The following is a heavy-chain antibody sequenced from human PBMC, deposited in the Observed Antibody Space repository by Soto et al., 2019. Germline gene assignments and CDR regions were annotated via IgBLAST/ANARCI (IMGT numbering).Heavy chain of an antibody. D-gene: IGHD4-4*01. J-gene: IGHJ4*02. CDR2: IYYSGRT. CDR3: GRDRSNSPEYFDY. V-gene: IGHV4-30-4*01. CDR1: GGSISSDEYY. Sequence: QVQVQESGPGLVKPSETLSLTCTVSGGSISSDEYYWSWIRQPPGEGLEGIGYIYYSGRTSYNPSLQSRRTLSIDASKNQFSLTLTSVSSAYTAVYYCGRDRSNSPEYFDYSGQGTLVNVSS.